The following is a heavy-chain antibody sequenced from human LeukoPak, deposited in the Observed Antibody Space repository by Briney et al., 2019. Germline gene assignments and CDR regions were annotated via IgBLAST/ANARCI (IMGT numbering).Heavy chain of an antibody. V-gene: IGHV3-7*04. CDR1: GFTFSSYW. CDR2: IKQDGSEK. CDR3: SGGSRFVDY. Sequence: GGSLRLSCAASGFTFSSYWMSWVRQAPGKGLEWVANIKQDGSEKYYVDSVKGRFTISRDNAKNSLFLQMNSLRVEDTAVYYCSGGSRFVDYWGQGTLVTVSS. D-gene: IGHD3-10*01. J-gene: IGHJ4*02.